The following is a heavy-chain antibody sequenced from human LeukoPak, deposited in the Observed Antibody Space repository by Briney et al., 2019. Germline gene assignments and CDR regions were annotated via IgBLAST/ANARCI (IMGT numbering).Heavy chain of an antibody. V-gene: IGHV4-39*01. CDR2: IYYSGST. D-gene: IGHD3-22*01. CDR1: GGSISSSSYY. CDR3: ARITMIREDAFDI. Sequence: SETLSLTCTVSGGSISSSSYYWGWIRQPPGKGLEWIGSIYYSGSTYYNPSLKSRVTISVDTSKNQFSLKLSSVTAADTAVYYCARITMIREDAFDIWGQGTMVTVSS. J-gene: IGHJ3*02.